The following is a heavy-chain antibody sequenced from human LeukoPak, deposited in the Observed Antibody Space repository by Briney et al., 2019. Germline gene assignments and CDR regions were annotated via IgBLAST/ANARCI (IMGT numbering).Heavy chain of an antibody. J-gene: IGHJ4*02. CDR2: INPSGGST. V-gene: IGHV1-46*01. CDR1: GYTFTSYY. CDR3: ARDSGGDYFDY. Sequence: ASVKVSCKASGYTFTSYYMHWVRQAPGQGLEWMGIINPSGGSTSYAQRFQGRVTMTRDTSTSTVYMELSSLRSEDTAVYYCARDSGGDYFDYWGQGTLVTVSS. D-gene: IGHD3-10*01.